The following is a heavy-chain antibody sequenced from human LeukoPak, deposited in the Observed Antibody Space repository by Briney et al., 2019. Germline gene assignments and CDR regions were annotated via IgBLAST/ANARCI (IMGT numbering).Heavy chain of an antibody. CDR2: IHYSGST. V-gene: IGHV4-30-4*01. Sequence: PSETLSLTCTVSGGSISSGDYYWSWIRQPPGKGLEWIGYIHYSGSTYYNPSLKSRVTISVDTSKNQFSLKLSSVTAADTAVYYCARDRDSNYFGYWGQGTLVTVSS. D-gene: IGHD4-11*01. CDR3: ARDRDSNYFGY. CDR1: GGSISSGDYY. J-gene: IGHJ4*02.